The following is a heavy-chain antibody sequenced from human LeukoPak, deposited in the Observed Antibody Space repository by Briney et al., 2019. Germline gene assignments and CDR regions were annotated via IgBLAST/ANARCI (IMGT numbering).Heavy chain of an antibody. CDR1: GFSFYTYA. CDR3: AGTQLWPLMYYFDY. Sequence: GGSLRLSCAASGFSFYTYAMHWVSQAPGKGLEWVAGISDDGSNEYYVGSVKGRFTISRDNSKGTVFLLMNSLRAEDTAVYYCAGTQLWPLMYYFDYWGQGALVTVSS. CDR2: ISDDGSNE. D-gene: IGHD5-18*01. J-gene: IGHJ4*02. V-gene: IGHV3-30*03.